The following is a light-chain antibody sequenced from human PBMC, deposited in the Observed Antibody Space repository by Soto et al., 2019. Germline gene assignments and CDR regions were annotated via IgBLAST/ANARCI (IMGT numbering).Light chain of an antibody. CDR1: SSDVGGYNY. J-gene: IGLJ3*02. Sequence: QSALTQPASVSGSPGQSITISCTGTSSDVGGYNYVSWYQQHPGKAPKLMIYEVRNRPSGVSNRFSGSKSGNTASLTISGLQAEDEADYYCISYTSSSTRVFGGGTKVTVL. V-gene: IGLV2-14*01. CDR2: EVR. CDR3: ISYTSSSTRV.